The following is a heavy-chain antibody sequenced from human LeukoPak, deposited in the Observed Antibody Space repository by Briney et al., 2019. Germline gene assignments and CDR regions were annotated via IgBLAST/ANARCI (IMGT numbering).Heavy chain of an antibody. J-gene: IGHJ3*02. V-gene: IGHV4-31*03. CDR1: GVSVSDGRYY. CDR3: ATPYCSSISCLDVFSM. CDR2: KYYSGSS. D-gene: IGHD2-2*01. Sequence: SETLSLTCNVSGVSVSDGRYYWTWIGQHPGKGLEWIGYKYYSGSSKYNPSLKSRLTISVDTSKNQFSLQLTSVTAADTATYYCATPYCSSISCLDVFSMWGQGTRVTVSS.